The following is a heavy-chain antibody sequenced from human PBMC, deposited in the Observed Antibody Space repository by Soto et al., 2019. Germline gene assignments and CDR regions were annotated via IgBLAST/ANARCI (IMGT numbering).Heavy chain of an antibody. V-gene: IGHV3-7*01. CDR2: IKEDGSEK. Sequence: EVQLVESGGGLVQPGGSLRLSCAASGFTFSSYWMSWVRQAPGKGLEWVANIKEDGSEKYLVDSVKGRFTISRDNAKNSLFLQMNSLRAEDKAVYYCARGIAARPAPCDYWGQGTLVTVSS. D-gene: IGHD6-6*01. CDR3: ARGIAARPAPCDY. CDR1: GFTFSSYW. J-gene: IGHJ4*02.